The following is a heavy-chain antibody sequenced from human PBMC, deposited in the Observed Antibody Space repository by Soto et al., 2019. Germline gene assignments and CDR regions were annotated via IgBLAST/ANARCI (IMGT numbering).Heavy chain of an antibody. Sequence: QVQLVESGGGVVQPGRSLRLSCAASGFTFSSYGMHWVRQAPGKGLEWVAVISYDGSNKYYADSVKGRFTISRDNSKNTLYLQMNRLRAEDTAVYYCAKATPTANWGFLPSTLDYWGQGTLVTVSS. D-gene: IGHD7-27*01. V-gene: IGHV3-30*18. CDR3: AKATPTANWGFLPSTLDY. J-gene: IGHJ4*02. CDR1: GFTFSSYG. CDR2: ISYDGSNK.